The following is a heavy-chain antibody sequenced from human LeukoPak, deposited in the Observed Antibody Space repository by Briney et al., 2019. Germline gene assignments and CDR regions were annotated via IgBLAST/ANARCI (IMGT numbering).Heavy chain of an antibody. CDR2: ISSSGSII. J-gene: IGHJ4*02. CDR3: ARYYYDSSGIDY. D-gene: IGHD3-22*01. V-gene: IGHV3-48*03. CDR1: GFTFSSSE. Sequence: GGTLRLSCAASGFTFSSSEMNWVRQAPGKGLEWVSYISSSGSIIYYADSVKGRFTISRDNAKNTLYLQMNSLRAEDTAVYYCARYYYDSSGIDYWGQGTLVTVSS.